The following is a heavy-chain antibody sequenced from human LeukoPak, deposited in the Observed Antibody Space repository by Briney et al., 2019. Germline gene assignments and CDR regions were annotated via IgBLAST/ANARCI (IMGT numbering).Heavy chain of an antibody. D-gene: IGHD3-10*01. Sequence: SVKVSCKASGGTFSSYAISWVRQAPGQGLEWMGRIIPILGIANYAQKFQGRVTITADKSTSTAYMELSSLRSDDTAVYYCARDLYYGSGRGSNYGMDVWGQGTTVTVSS. V-gene: IGHV1-69*04. CDR2: IIPILGIA. CDR1: GGTFSSYA. J-gene: IGHJ6*02. CDR3: ARDLYYGSGRGSNYGMDV.